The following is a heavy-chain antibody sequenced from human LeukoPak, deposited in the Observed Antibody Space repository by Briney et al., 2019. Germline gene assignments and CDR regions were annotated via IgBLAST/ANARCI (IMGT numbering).Heavy chain of an antibody. J-gene: IGHJ4*02. CDR2: IYHSGST. CDR1: GYSISSGYY. V-gene: IGHV4-38-2*02. CDR3: ARDRTDYYDSSGYYHPFDY. Sequence: SETLSLTCAVSGYSISSGYYWVWIRQPPLKWLEWIGSIYHSGSTYYNPSLKSRVTISVDTSKNQFSLKLSSVTAADTAVYYCARDRTDYYDSSGYYHPFDYWGQGTLVTVSS. D-gene: IGHD3-22*01.